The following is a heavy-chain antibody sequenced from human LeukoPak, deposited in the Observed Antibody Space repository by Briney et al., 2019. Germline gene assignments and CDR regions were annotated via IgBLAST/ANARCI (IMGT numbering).Heavy chain of an antibody. Sequence: SETLSLTCTVSGGSISSSSYYWGWVRQPPGKGLEWIGSIYYSGSTYYNPSLKSRVTISVDTSKNQFSLKLSSVTAADTAVYYCARVTYYDFWSGYFTHPFAFDYWGQGTLVTVSS. J-gene: IGHJ4*02. CDR2: IYYSGST. CDR1: GGSISSSSYY. CDR3: ARVTYYDFWSGYFTHPFAFDY. V-gene: IGHV4-39*07. D-gene: IGHD3-3*01.